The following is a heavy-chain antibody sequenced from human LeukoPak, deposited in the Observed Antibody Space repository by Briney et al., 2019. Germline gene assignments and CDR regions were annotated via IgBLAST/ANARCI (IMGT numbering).Heavy chain of an antibody. D-gene: IGHD3-16*02. CDR3: ARHIGGGIEDTDV. Sequence: LRLSCAASGFTFSDYYMSWIRQAPGKGLEWIGYIYVTGTRYNPYLQSRVTISVDRSRNQFFLKMSSVTAADTAVYYCARHIGGGIEDTDVWGKGTKVIVSS. CDR1: GFTFSDYY. J-gene: IGHJ6*03. V-gene: IGHV4-59*08. CDR2: IYVTGT.